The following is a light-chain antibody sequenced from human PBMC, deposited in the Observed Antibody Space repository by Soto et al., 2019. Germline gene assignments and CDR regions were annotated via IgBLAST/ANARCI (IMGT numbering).Light chain of an antibody. Sequence: EIVLTQSPATLSLSPGERATLSCRASQSVSSYLAWYQQKPGQAPRLLIYDASNMATCIPARFSGSGSGTDFTLTISSLEPEDFAVFYCKQRSNWPPYTFGQGTKL. CDR2: DAS. CDR3: KQRSNWPPYT. CDR1: QSVSSY. V-gene: IGKV3-11*01. J-gene: IGKJ2*01.